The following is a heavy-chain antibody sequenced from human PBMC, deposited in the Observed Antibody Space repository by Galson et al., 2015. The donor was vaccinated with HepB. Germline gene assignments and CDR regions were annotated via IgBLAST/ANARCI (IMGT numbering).Heavy chain of an antibody. D-gene: IGHD6-19*01. Sequence: SLRLSCAASGFTFSSYGMHWVRQAPGKGLEWVAGISYDGSNKYYADSVKGRFTISRDNSKNTLYLQMNSLRAEDTAVYYCAKSHWGGSGWYEAFDYWGQGTLVTVSS. J-gene: IGHJ4*02. CDR2: ISYDGSNK. CDR3: AKSHWGGSGWYEAFDY. CDR1: GFTFSSYG. V-gene: IGHV3-30*18.